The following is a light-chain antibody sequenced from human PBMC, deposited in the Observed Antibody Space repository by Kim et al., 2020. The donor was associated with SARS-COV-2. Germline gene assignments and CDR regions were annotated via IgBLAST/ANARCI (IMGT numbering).Light chain of an antibody. V-gene: IGLV4-69*01. CDR3: QTWGTDSNGV. Sequence: QPVLTQSPSASAFLGASVKLTCTLSNEHNDYAITWHQQQPEKGPRFLMKLNTDGSHTNGDGIPDRFSGSTSGAERSLTISSLQSEDEADYYCQTWGTDSNGVFGRGTQLTVL. CDR1: NEHNDYA. J-gene: IGLJ3*02. CDR2: LNTDGSH.